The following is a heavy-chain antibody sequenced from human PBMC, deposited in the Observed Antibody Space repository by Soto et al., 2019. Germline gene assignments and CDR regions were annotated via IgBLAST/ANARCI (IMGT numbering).Heavy chain of an antibody. CDR2: IVVGSGNT. Sequence: ASVKVSCKASGFTFTSSAVQWVRQARGQRLEWIGWIVVGSGNTNYAQKFQERVTITRDMSTSTAYMELSSLRSEDTAVYYCAADPEQWLATDHAFDIWGQGTMVTVSS. D-gene: IGHD6-19*01. V-gene: IGHV1-58*01. J-gene: IGHJ3*02. CDR1: GFTFTSSA. CDR3: AADPEQWLATDHAFDI.